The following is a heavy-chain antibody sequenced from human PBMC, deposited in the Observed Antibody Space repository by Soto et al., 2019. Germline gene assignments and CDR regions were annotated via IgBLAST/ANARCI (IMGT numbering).Heavy chain of an antibody. J-gene: IGHJ1*01. CDR3: AREPYGARYFQH. V-gene: IGHV4-59*01. D-gene: IGHD3-10*01. CDR2: IYYSGST. CDR1: GGSISSYY. Sequence: SETLSLTCTVSGGSISSYYWSWIRQPPGKGLEWIGYIYYSGSTNYNPSLKSRVTISVDTSKNQFTLKLSSVTAADTAVYYCAREPYGARYFQHWGQGTLVTVSS.